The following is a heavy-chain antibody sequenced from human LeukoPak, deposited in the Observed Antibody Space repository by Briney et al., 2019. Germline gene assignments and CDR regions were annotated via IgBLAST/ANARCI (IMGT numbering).Heavy chain of an antibody. Sequence: ASVKVSCKASGYTFTSYYMHWVRQAPGQGLEWMGIINPSGGSTSYAQKFQGRVTMTRDTSTSTVYMELSSLRSEDTAVYYCASVVGAAAYYYYYMDVWGKGTTVTVSS. D-gene: IGHD1-26*01. CDR1: GYTFTSYY. J-gene: IGHJ6*03. CDR3: ASVVGAAAYYYYYMDV. V-gene: IGHV1-46*01. CDR2: INPSGGST.